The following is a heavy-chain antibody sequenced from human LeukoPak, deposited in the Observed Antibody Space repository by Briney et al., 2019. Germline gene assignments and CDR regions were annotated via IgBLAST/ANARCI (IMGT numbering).Heavy chain of an antibody. V-gene: IGHV4-34*01. D-gene: IGHD1-26*01. CDR2: IHPNGRT. CDR1: GGSFTGYY. CDR3: ARGRRELIGERLYYYYMDV. J-gene: IGHJ6*03. Sequence: PSETLSLTCAVYGGSFTGYYWNWIRQAPGEGLEWIGQIHPNGRTNYNPSLKSRVATSADTSQNEFSLKLSSVTAADTSVYYCARGRRELIGERLYYYYMDVWGKGTPVTVSS.